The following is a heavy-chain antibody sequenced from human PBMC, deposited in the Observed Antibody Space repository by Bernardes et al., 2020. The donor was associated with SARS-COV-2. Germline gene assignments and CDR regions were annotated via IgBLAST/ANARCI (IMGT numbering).Heavy chain of an antibody. J-gene: IGHJ5*02. CDR2: ISGSGGST. CDR3: AKRSWGVRVRFLEWREDWFDP. V-gene: IGHV3-23*01. D-gene: IGHD3-3*01. CDR1: GFTFSSYA. Sequence: GSLRLSCAASGFTFSSYAMSWVRQAPGKGLEWVSAISGSGGSTYYADSVKGRFTISRDNSKNTLYLQMNSLRAEDTAVYYFAKRSWGVRVRFLEWREDWFDPWGQGTLVTVSS.